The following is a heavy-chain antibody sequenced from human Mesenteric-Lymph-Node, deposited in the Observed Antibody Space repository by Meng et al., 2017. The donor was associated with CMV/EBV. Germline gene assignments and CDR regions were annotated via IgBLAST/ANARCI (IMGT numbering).Heavy chain of an antibody. CDR2: INRDGSEK. J-gene: IGHJ6*02. D-gene: IGHD2-21*01. CDR3: ARDCGGACCSYYYYYGMDV. V-gene: IGHV3-7*01. Sequence: GGSLRPSCPASGFTFSNSWMGWVRQAPGKGLEWVANINRDGSEKYYVDSVKGRFTISRDNAKNSLYLQMNSLRAEDTAVYYCARDCGGACCSYYYYYGMDVWGQGTTVTVSS. CDR1: GFTFSNSW.